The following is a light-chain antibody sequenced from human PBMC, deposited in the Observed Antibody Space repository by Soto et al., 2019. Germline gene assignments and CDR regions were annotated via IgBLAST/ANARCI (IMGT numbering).Light chain of an antibody. V-gene: IGLV2-14*01. J-gene: IGLJ1*01. CDR3: SSYTSSSTRV. CDR2: EVT. Sequence: QSALTQPASVSGSLGQSITISCTGTSSDVGGYNYVSWYQQHPGKAPKLMIYEVTNRPSGVSNRFSGSKSGNTASLTISGLQAEDEADYYCSSYTSSSTRVFGSGTKV. CDR1: SSDVGGYNY.